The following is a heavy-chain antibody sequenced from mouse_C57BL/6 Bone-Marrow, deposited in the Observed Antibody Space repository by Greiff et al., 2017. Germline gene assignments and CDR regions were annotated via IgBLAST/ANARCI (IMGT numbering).Heavy chain of an antibody. CDR3: TRDGGQLRLPWFAY. CDR2: ISSGGDYI. Sequence: EVKLVESGEGLVKPGGSLKLSCAASGFTFSSYAMSWVRQTPEKRLEWVAYISSGGDYIYYADTVKGRFTISRDNARNTLYLQMSSLKSEDTAMYYCTRDGGQLRLPWFAYWGQGTLVTVSA. CDR1: GFTFSSYA. V-gene: IGHV5-9-1*02. J-gene: IGHJ3*01. D-gene: IGHD3-2*02.